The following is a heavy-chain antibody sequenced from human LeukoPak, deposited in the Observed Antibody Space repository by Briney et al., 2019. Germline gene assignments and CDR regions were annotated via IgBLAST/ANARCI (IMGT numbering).Heavy chain of an antibody. CDR3: ARGILGAAYWAYYFDY. J-gene: IGHJ4*02. CDR1: GFTFSSYE. CDR2: ISSSGSTI. V-gene: IGHV3-48*03. Sequence: GGSLRLSCAASGFTFSSYELNWVRQAPGKGLEWVSYISSSGSTIYYADSVKGRFTISRDNAKNSLNLQMNSLRAEDTAVYYCARGILGAAYWAYYFDYWGQGTLVTVSS. D-gene: IGHD1-26*01.